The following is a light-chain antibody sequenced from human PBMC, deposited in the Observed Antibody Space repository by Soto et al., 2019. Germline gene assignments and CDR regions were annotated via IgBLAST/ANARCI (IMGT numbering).Light chain of an antibody. CDR3: TSYTSSSTPYV. CDR2: DVS. V-gene: IGLV2-14*01. CDR1: SSDVGGYTH. Sequence: QSVLTQPASVSGSPGQSITISCAGTSSDVGGYTHVSWYQQHPGKAPKLMIYDVSNRPSGVSNRFSGSKSGNTASLTISGLQAEDEADYYCTSYTSSSTPYVFGGGTKVTV. J-gene: IGLJ1*01.